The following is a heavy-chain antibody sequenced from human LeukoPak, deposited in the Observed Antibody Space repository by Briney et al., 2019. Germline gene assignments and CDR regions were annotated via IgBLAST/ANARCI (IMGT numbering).Heavy chain of an antibody. CDR1: GFTFSSYS. J-gene: IGHJ4*02. V-gene: IGHV3-48*01. CDR2: ISSSSSTI. D-gene: IGHD3-22*01. Sequence: GGSLRLSCAASGFTFSSYSMNWVRQAPGKGLEWVSYISSSSSTIYYADSVKGRFAISRDNSKNTLYLQMNSLRAEDTAVYYCARDSYYYDSSGYYDYWGQGTLVTVSS. CDR3: ARDSYYYDSSGYYDY.